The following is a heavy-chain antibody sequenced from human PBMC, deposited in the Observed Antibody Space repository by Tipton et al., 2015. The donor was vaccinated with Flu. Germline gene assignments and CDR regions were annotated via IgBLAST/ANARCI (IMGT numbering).Heavy chain of an antibody. J-gene: IGHJ4*02. Sequence: LRLSCTVSGGSMSSFYWTWIRQPAGKGLEWIGRMYVSGSTKYNPSLKSRVTMSVDTSKNQFSLKLTSVTAADTAVYYCARGGGSPSYWGQGTLVTVSS. V-gene: IGHV4-4*07. CDR2: MYVSGST. CDR1: GGSMSSFY. D-gene: IGHD2-15*01. CDR3: ARGGGSPSY.